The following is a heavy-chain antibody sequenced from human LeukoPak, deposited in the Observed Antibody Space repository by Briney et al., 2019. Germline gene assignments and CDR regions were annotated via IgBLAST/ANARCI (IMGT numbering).Heavy chain of an antibody. CDR1: GGSFSGYY. Sequence: SETLSLTCAVYGGSFSGYYWSWIRQPPGKGLEWIGEINHSGSTNYNPSLKSRVTISVDTSKNQFSLKLSSVTAADTAVYYCARGGRRNYGNYEVWFDPWGQGTLVTVSS. CDR3: ARGGRRNYGNYEVWFDP. D-gene: IGHD4-11*01. J-gene: IGHJ5*02. V-gene: IGHV4-34*01. CDR2: INHSGST.